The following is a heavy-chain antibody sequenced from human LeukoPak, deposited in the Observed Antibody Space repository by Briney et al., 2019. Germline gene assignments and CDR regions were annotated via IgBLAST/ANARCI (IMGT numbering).Heavy chain of an antibody. Sequence: ASVKVSCKASGYTFTGYYMHWVRQAPGQGLEWMGWINPNSCGTKYAQKFQGRVTMTRDTSISTAYMELSRLRSDDTAVYYCARDASRYYDFWSGYSGYYYMDVWGKGTTVTVSS. V-gene: IGHV1-2*02. D-gene: IGHD3-3*01. CDR2: INPNSCGT. CDR1: GYTFTGYY. J-gene: IGHJ6*03. CDR3: ARDASRYYDFWSGYSGYYYMDV.